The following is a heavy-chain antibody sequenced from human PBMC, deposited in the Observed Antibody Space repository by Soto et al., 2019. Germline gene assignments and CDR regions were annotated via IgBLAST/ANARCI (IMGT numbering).Heavy chain of an antibody. V-gene: IGHV1-46*01. D-gene: IGHD1-26*01. CDR3: ARGDGRGRSGFYSYHGMDV. CDR1: GFTFTNYF. J-gene: IGHJ6*02. CDR2: ISPDDGST. Sequence: QVQLVQSGAEVKKPGASVKVSCKASGFTFTNYFFYWVRQAPRQGLEWMGIISPDDGSTNYVQSLQGRVTCTHDTSTSPVYVELRSLRSEDTAVYYCARGDGRGRSGFYSYHGMDVWGHGTTVTVSS.